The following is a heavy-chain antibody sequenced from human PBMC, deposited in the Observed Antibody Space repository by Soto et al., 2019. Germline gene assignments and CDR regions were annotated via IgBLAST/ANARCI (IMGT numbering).Heavy chain of an antibody. D-gene: IGHD2-8*02. CDR2: IIPIVDIP. CDR3: ASHFTGVLVLGTSPPGGDNFGWDV. Sequence: QVQLVQSGAEVKKPGSSVKVSCKASGGTFSRYTFTWVRQAPGQGLEWMGRIIPIVDIPNYAQKFQGSVTITGDKSTSTAYMELSRLTSDDTAVYYCASHFTGVLVLGTSPPGGDNFGWDVWGQGTTVSVS. CDR1: GGTFSRYT. V-gene: IGHV1-69*02. J-gene: IGHJ6*02.